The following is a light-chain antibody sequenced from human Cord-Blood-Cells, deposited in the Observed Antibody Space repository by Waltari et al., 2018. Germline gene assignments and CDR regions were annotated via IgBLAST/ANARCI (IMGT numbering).Light chain of an antibody. Sequence: DIQMTQSASTLSASVGDRVTISCRARQSISSWLAWSKQMPGQASTLLIYDAYSLESGVPSRFSGCGSETEFTHTISSLQPDDFATYYCQQYNSYWTFGQGTKAEIK. CDR1: QSISSW. CDR2: DAY. J-gene: IGKJ1*01. V-gene: IGKV1-5*01. CDR3: QQYNSYWT.